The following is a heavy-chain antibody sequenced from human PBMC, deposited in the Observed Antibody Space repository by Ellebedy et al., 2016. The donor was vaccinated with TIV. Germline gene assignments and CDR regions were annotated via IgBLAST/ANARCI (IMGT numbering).Heavy chain of an antibody. J-gene: IGHJ4*02. CDR1: GYTLTSHY. V-gene: IGHV1-46*01. Sequence: AASVTVSCKASGYTLTSHYMHWVRQPPGQGLEWMGIINPSGGSTTYAQKFQGKVTITTDTSTSTVYMELSSLRSEDTAVYYCARVGLRSQTFDYWGQGTLVTVSS. D-gene: IGHD2-15*01. CDR2: INPSGGST. CDR3: ARVGLRSQTFDY.